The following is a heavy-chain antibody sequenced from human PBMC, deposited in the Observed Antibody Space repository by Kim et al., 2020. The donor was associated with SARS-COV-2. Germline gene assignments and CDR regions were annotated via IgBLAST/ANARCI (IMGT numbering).Heavy chain of an antibody. Sequence: SETLSLTCSVSGGSISSYYWSWIRQPPEKGLEWIGYIYSSGTTKYNPSLKSRVTMSVDTSKNQFYLRLSAVTAADTAVYYCAREDPSHSAYDIWTGYYRGHICDVWGQGTIVSVSS. CDR1: GGSISSYY. CDR3: AREDPSHSAYDIWTGYYRGHICDV. J-gene: IGHJ3*01. V-gene: IGHV4-59*13. CDR2: IYSSGTT. D-gene: IGHD3-9*01.